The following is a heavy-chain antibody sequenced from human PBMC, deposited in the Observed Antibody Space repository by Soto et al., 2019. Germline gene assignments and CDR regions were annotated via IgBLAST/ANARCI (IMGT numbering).Heavy chain of an antibody. Sequence: ESGPTLVNPTETLTLTCTVSGFSLSNARMGVSWIRQPPGKALEWLAHIFSNDEKSYSTSLKSRLTISKDTSKSQVVLTMTNMDPVDTATYYCARTYYYDSSGYTPNYYFDYWGQGTLVTVSS. CDR1: GFSLSNARMG. J-gene: IGHJ4*02. D-gene: IGHD3-22*01. CDR3: ARTYYYDSSGYTPNYYFDY. CDR2: IFSNDEK. V-gene: IGHV2-26*01.